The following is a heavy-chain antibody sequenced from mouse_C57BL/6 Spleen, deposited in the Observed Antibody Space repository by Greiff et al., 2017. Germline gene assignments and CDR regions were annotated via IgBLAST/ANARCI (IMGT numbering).Heavy chain of an antibody. Sequence: QVQLQQSGAELVMPGASVKLSCKASGYTFTSYWMHWVKQRPGQGLEWIGEIDPSDSYTNYNQKFKGKSTLTVDKSSSTAYMQLSSLTSEDSAVYYCARKEYRYDYDGGYYFDYWGQGTTLTVSS. CDR1: GYTFTSYW. J-gene: IGHJ2*01. CDR3: ARKEYRYDYDGGYYFDY. D-gene: IGHD2-4*01. V-gene: IGHV1-69*01. CDR2: IDPSDSYT.